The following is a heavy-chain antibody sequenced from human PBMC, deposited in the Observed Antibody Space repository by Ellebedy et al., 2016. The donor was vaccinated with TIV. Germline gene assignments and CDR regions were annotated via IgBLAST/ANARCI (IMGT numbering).Heavy chain of an antibody. CDR2: INWNGGST. D-gene: IGHD6-19*01. J-gene: IGHJ4*02. Sequence: GESLKISXAASGFTFDDYGMSWVRQAPGKGLEWVSGINWNGGSTGYADSVKGRFTISRDNAKNSLYLQMNSLRAEDTALYYCARDSSIAVAASDYWGQGTLVTVSS. V-gene: IGHV3-20*04. CDR3: ARDSSIAVAASDY. CDR1: GFTFDDYG.